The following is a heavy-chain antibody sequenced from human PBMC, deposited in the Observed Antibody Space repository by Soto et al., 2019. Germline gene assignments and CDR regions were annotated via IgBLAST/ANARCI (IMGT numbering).Heavy chain of an antibody. CDR1: GYTFTSYD. CDR2: MNPNSGNT. J-gene: IGHJ5*02. Sequence: QVQLVQSGAEVKKPGASVKVSCKASGYTFTSYDINWVRQATGQGLEWMGWMNPNSGNTNYVQKFQSRVNFTRRHVTGHGDMGPHCLTSYDRAVYDCARADILASGTRELLWFDPWGQGALVTVSS. V-gene: IGHV1-8*01. D-gene: IGHD1-26*01. CDR3: ARADILASGTRELLWFDP.